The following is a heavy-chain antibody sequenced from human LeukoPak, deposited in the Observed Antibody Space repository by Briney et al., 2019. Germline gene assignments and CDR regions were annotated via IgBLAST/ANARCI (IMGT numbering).Heavy chain of an antibody. CDR2: IYYSGST. V-gene: IGHV4-59*08. CDR3: ARHRYNYYYGMDV. CDR1: GGSISSYY. Sequence: PSETLSLTCTVSGGSISSYYWSWSRQPPGKGLEWIGYIYYSGSTNYNPSLKSRVTISVDTSKNQFSLKLSSVTAADTAVYYCARHRYNYYYGMDVWGQGTTVTVSS. J-gene: IGHJ6*02.